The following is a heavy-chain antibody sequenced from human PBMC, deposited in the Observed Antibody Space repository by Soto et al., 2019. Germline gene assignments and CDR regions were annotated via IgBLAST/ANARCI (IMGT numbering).Heavy chain of an antibody. CDR3: ARIDTLTYPHTWGTDRDF. V-gene: IGHV1-69*06. CDR2: IIPVFNAA. J-gene: IGHJ4*02. D-gene: IGHD3-16*01. Sequence: QVQLVQSGAEVKKPGSSVRVSCKVSGGTFGSHTFTWVRQAPGQGLEWMGEIIPVFNAANYAQRFQDRVTITEDRSATTVSLELSRLTSADKATYYCARIDTLTYPHTWGTDRDFWGQGTLVIVSS. CDR1: GGTFGSHT.